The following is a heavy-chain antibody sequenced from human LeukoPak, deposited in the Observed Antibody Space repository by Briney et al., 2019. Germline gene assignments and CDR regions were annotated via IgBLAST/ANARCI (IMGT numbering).Heavy chain of an antibody. Sequence: PGKSLRLSCAASGFTFSSYAMSWVRQAPGKGLEWVSAISGSGGSTYYADSVKGRFTISRDNSKNTLYLQMNSLRAEDTAVYYCAKDLPPGGSGYYYGYWGQGTLVTVSS. D-gene: IGHD3-22*01. CDR2: ISGSGGST. CDR1: GFTFSSYA. J-gene: IGHJ4*02. CDR3: AKDLPPGGSGYYYGY. V-gene: IGHV3-23*01.